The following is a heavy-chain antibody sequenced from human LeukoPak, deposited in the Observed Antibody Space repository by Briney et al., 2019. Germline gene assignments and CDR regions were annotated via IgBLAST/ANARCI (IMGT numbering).Heavy chain of an antibody. Sequence: SETLSLTCTVSGGSISSSSYYWGWIRQPPGKGLEWIGSIYYSGSTYYNPSLKSRVTISVDTSKNQFSLKLSSVTAADTAAYYCARQHSSGWPRYYYYGMDVWGQGTTVTVSS. CDR1: GGSISSSSYY. D-gene: IGHD6-19*01. V-gene: IGHV4-39*01. J-gene: IGHJ6*02. CDR2: IYYSGST. CDR3: ARQHSSGWPRYYYYGMDV.